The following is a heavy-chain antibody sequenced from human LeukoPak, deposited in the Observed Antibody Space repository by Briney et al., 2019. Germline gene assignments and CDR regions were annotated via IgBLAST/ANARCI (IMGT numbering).Heavy chain of an antibody. V-gene: IGHV3-23*01. J-gene: IGHJ4*02. Sequence: GGSLRLSCAASGFTFSSYAMSWVRQAPGKGLEWVSAISGSGGSTYYADSVKGRFTISRDNAKNSLYLQMNSLRAEDTAVYYCALCGSGSYNVYWGQGTLVTVPS. CDR2: ISGSGGST. CDR3: ALCGSGSYNVY. CDR1: GFTFSSYA. D-gene: IGHD3-10*01.